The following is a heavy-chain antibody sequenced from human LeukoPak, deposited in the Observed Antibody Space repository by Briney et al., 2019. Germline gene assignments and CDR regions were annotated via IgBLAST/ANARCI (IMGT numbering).Heavy chain of an antibody. Sequence: ASVKVSCKVSGYTLTELSMHWVRQAPGKGLEWMGGFDPEDGEAIYAQKFQGRVTMTEDTSTDTAYMELSSLRSEDTAVYYCARDRPYSSGWYGLDAFDIWGQGTMVTVSS. CDR1: GYTLTELS. J-gene: IGHJ3*02. V-gene: IGHV1-24*01. CDR3: ARDRPYSSGWYGLDAFDI. CDR2: FDPEDGEA. D-gene: IGHD6-19*01.